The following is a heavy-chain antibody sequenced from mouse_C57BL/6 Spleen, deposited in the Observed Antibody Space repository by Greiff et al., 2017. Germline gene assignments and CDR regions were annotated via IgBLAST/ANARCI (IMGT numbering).Heavy chain of an antibody. CDR3: ARAPTGTYFDV. D-gene: IGHD4-1*02. Sequence: EVKLQESGPGLVKPSQSLSLTCSVTGYSITSGYYRNWIRQFPGNKLEWMGYISYDGSNNYNPSLKNRISITRDTSKNQFFLKLNSVTTEDTATYYCARAPTGTYFDVWGTGTTVTVSS. CDR1: GYSITSGYY. J-gene: IGHJ1*03. V-gene: IGHV3-6*01. CDR2: ISYDGSN.